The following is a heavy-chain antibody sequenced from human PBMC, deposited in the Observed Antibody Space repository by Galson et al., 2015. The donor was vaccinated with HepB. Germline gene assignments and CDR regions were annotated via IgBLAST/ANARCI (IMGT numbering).Heavy chain of an antibody. V-gene: IGHV3-66*01. CDR3: ARDKYSIYQSRVHSYYYYGMDV. CDR1: GFTVSSNY. CDR2: IYSGGST. D-gene: IGHD4-11*01. J-gene: IGHJ6*02. Sequence: SLRLSCAASGFTVSSNYMSWVRQAPGKGLEWVSVIYSGGSTYYADSVKGRFTISRDNSKNTLYLQMNSLRAEDTAVYYCARDKYSIYQSRVHSYYYYGMDVWGQGTTVTVSS.